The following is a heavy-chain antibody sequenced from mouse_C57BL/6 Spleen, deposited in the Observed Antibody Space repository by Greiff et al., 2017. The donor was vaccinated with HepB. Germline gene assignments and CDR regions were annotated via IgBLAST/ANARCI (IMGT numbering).Heavy chain of an antibody. V-gene: IGHV14-1*01. Sequence: DVQLQQSGAELVRPGASVKLSCTASGFNIKDYYMHWVKQRPEQSLEWIGRIDPEDGDTEYAPKFQGKATMTADTSSNTAYLQLSSLTSEDTAVYYCATWGSYEAWFADWGQGTLVTVSA. J-gene: IGHJ3*01. D-gene: IGHD1-1*02. CDR1: GFNIKDYY. CDR3: ATWGSYEAWFAD. CDR2: IDPEDGDT.